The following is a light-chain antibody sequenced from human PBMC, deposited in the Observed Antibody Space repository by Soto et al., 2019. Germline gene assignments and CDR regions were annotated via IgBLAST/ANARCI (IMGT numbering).Light chain of an antibody. CDR3: QQYGSSPRMYT. CDR1: QSVKSSY. CDR2: HAS. Sequence: EIVLTQSPGTLSLSPEERATLSCRASQSVKSSYLAWYQQKPGQAPRLLIYHASTRATGIPDRFSGSGSGTDFTLTISRLEPEDFAVYYCQQYGSSPRMYTFGQGTKLEIK. V-gene: IGKV3-20*01. J-gene: IGKJ2*01.